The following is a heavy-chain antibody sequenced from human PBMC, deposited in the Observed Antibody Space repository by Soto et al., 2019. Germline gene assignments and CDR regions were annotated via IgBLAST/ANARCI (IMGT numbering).Heavy chain of an antibody. CDR1: GGSVSSGDYY. J-gene: IGHJ5*02. V-gene: IGHV4-30-4*01. D-gene: IGHD6-13*01. CDR2: IYYSGST. CDR3: ASETARAAAGTGGWFDP. Sequence: SETLSLTCTVSGGSVSSGDYYWSWIRQPPGKGLEWIGYIYYSGSTYYNPSLKSRVTISVDTSKNQFSLKLSSVTAADTAVYYCASETARAAAGTGGWFDPWGQGTLVTVSS.